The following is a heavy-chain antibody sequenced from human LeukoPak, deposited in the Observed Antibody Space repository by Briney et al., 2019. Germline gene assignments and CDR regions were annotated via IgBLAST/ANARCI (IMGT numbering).Heavy chain of an antibody. V-gene: IGHV4-34*01. CDR2: INHSGRT. CDR1: GGSFSGYY. CDR3: ARKGGYYDILTGYYGALTRPYYMDV. D-gene: IGHD3-9*01. J-gene: IGHJ6*03. Sequence: SEALSLTCAVYGGSFSGYYWSWIRQPAGKGLEWIGEINHSGRTNYNPSLQSRVTISVDTSKNQFSLKLSSVTAADTAVYYCARKGGYYDILTGYYGALTRPYYMDVWGKGTTVTVSS.